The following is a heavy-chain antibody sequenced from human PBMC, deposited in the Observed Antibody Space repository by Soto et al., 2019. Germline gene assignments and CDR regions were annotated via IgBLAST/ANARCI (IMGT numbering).Heavy chain of an antibody. CDR1: GGTFSSYA. V-gene: IGHV1-69*01. CDR3: ARECNGVVPAARVRYYYYGMDV. D-gene: IGHD2-2*01. CDR2: IIPIFGTA. J-gene: IGHJ6*02. Sequence: QVQLVQSGAEVKKPGSSVKVSCKASGGTFSSYAISWVRQAPGQGLEWMGGIIPIFGTANYAQKLQGRVTITADESTSTSYVELSSMRSEDTAVYYCARECNGVVPAARVRYYYYGMDVWGQGTTVTVSS.